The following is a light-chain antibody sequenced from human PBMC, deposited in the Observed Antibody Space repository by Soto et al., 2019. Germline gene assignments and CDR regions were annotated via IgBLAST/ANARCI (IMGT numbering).Light chain of an antibody. Sequence: DIKMYQSPSILSASVGDRVTITCRASQTIRNWLAWYQLKPGKAPKLLLYDASTLERGVPSRFSGSGSGTEFTLTISSLQPDDFATYYCQQYNSYWTFGQGTKVDNK. J-gene: IGKJ1*01. CDR2: DAS. V-gene: IGKV1-5*01. CDR1: QTIRNW. CDR3: QQYNSYWT.